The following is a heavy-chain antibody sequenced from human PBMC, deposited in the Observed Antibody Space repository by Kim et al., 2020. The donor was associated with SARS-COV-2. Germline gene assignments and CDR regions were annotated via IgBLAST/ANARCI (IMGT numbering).Heavy chain of an antibody. D-gene: IGHD3-9*01. V-gene: IGHV3-74*01. Sequence: GGSLRLSCAASGFTFTEYWMHWVRQAPGKGLMWVSRIDSDGSETAYSDSVRGRFTISRDIAKNTLYLQMNSLTAKDTAVYYCARDGRLTPYSPGAFDIWGQGTMVTVS. CDR3: ARDGRLTPYSPGAFDI. CDR2: IDSDGSET. CDR1: GFTFTEYW. J-gene: IGHJ3*02.